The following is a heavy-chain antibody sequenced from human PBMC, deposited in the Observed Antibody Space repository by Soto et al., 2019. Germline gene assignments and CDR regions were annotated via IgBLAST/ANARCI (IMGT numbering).Heavy chain of an antibody. Sequence: PGGSLRLSCAASGFTFSASAMHWVRQASGKELEWVGRIRSKTDNYATEYGASVKGRFTISRDDSKNLTYLQMNSLKTEDTAVYYCTRGYNTYYNFCSARVNMDVWGQGTMVT. V-gene: IGHV3-73*01. D-gene: IGHD3-3*01. CDR1: GFTFSASA. CDR2: IRSKTDNYAT. J-gene: IGHJ6*02. CDR3: TRGYNTYYNFCSARVNMDV.